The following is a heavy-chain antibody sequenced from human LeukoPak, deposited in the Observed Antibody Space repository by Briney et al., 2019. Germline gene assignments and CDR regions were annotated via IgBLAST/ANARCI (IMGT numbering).Heavy chain of an antibody. CDR1: GGSISSGGYY. CDR2: IYHSGST. J-gene: IGHJ5*02. Sequence: SETLSLTCTVSGGSISSGGYYWSWIRQPPGKGLEWIGYIYHSGSTYYNPSLKSRVTISVDTSKNQFSLKLSSVTAADTAVYYCARVSPRKNYGSGSRPNWFDPWGQGTLVTVSS. D-gene: IGHD3-10*01. CDR3: ARVSPRKNYGSGSRPNWFDP. V-gene: IGHV4-30-2*05.